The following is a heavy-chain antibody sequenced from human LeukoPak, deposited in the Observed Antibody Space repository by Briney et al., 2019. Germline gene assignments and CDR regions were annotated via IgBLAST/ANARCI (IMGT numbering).Heavy chain of an antibody. J-gene: IGHJ4*02. CDR2: IKSKTDGGTT. Sequence: GGSLRLSCAASGFTFSNAWMSWVRQAPGKGLEWVGRIKSKTDGGTTDYAAPVKGRFTISRDDSKNTLYLQMNSLKTEDTAVYYCTPRSGNYYSFVYWGQGTLVTVSS. CDR3: TPRSGNYYSFVY. CDR1: GFTFSNAW. V-gene: IGHV3-15*01. D-gene: IGHD1-26*01.